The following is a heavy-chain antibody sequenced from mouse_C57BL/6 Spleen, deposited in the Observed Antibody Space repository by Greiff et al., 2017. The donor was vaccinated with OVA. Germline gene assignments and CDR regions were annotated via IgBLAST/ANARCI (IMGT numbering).Heavy chain of an antibody. V-gene: IGHV1-69*01. CDR1: GYTFTSSW. J-gene: IGHJ3*01. Sequence: VQLQQPGAELVMPGASVKLSCKASGYTFTSSWMHWVKQRPGQGLEWIGEIDPSDSYTNYNPKFKGESTLTVDKSSSAAYMPRSSLRPEETAVYYCALYNEYDRGAYWGQGRLVTVSA. D-gene: IGHD2-4*01. CDR3: ALYNEYDRGAY. CDR2: IDPSDSYT.